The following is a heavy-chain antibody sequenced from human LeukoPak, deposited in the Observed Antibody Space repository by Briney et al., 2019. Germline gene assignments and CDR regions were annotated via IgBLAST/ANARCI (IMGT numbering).Heavy chain of an antibody. CDR2: ISYDGSNK. CDR3: ARGASYDFWSGSLGFDY. Sequence: GGSLRLSCAASGFTFSSYAMHWVRQAPGKGLEWVAVISYDGSNKYYADSVKGRFTISRDNSKNTLYLQMNSLRAEDTAVYYCARGASYDFWSGSLGFDYWGQGTLVTVSS. D-gene: IGHD3-3*01. J-gene: IGHJ4*02. CDR1: GFTFSSYA. V-gene: IGHV3-30-3*01.